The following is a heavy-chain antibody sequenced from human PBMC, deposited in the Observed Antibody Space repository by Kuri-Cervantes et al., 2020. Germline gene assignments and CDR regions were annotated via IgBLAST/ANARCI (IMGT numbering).Heavy chain of an antibody. CDR3: ASAESGSYYALRTRNWFDP. J-gene: IGHJ5*02. CDR1: GGSVSSGSYY. D-gene: IGHD1-26*01. V-gene: IGHV4-61*01. Sequence: SETLSLTCTVSGGSVSSGSYYWSWIRQPPGKGLEWIGYIYYSGSTNYNPSLKSRVTISVDTSKNQFSLKLSSVTAADTAVYYCASAESGSYYALRTRNWFDPWGQGTLVTVSS. CDR2: IYYSGST.